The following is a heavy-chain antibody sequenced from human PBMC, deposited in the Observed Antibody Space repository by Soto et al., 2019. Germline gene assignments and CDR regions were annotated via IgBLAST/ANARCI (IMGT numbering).Heavy chain of an antibody. V-gene: IGHV1-69*06. CDR2: IIPIFGTA. Sequence: SVKVSCKASGGTFSSYAISCVRQAPGQGLEWMGGIIPIFGTANYAQKFQGRVTITADKSTSTAYMELSSLRSEDTAVYYCARRPRADAFDIWGQGTMVTVSS. J-gene: IGHJ3*02. CDR3: ARRPRADAFDI. CDR1: GGTFSSYA.